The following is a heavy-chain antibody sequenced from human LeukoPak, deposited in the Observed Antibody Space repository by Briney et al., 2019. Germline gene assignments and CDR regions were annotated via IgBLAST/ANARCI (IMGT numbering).Heavy chain of an antibody. CDR2: ISYDGTNK. D-gene: IGHD5-12*01. Sequence: GGSLRLSCAASGFTFSSYAMSWVRQAPGKGPEWVAVISYDGTNKYYADSVKGRFTISRDDSKNTLYLQMNSLKTEDTAVYYCTTDQKWLRLALGYWGQGTLVTVSS. CDR3: TTDQKWLRLALGY. CDR1: GFTFSSYA. J-gene: IGHJ4*02. V-gene: IGHV3-30*03.